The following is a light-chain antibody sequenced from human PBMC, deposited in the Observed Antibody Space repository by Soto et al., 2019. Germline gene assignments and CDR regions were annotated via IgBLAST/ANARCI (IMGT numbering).Light chain of an antibody. V-gene: IGKV3-20*01. CDR3: QQYGSSSLT. CDR2: AAS. J-gene: IGKJ5*01. Sequence: IVLTQSPDTLSLSPGERATLSCRASQSVTSNYLAWYQQKPGQAPRLLFYAASTSAPGIPDRFSGSGSGTEFTLTISRLEPEDFAVYYCQQYGSSSLTFGQGTRLENK. CDR1: QSVTSNY.